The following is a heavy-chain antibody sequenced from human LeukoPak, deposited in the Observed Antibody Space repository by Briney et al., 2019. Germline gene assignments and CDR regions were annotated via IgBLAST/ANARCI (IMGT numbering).Heavy chain of an antibody. V-gene: IGHV3-23*01. Sequence: GGSLRLSCAASGFTFSSYAMSWVRQAPGKGLEWVSAISGSGGSTYYADSVKGRFTISRGNSKNTLYLQMNSLRAEDTAVYYCAKDYYYDSSGYYYGFPFDYWGQGTLVTVSS. CDR3: AKDYYYDSSGYYYGFPFDY. CDR2: ISGSGGST. J-gene: IGHJ4*02. CDR1: GFTFSSYA. D-gene: IGHD3-22*01.